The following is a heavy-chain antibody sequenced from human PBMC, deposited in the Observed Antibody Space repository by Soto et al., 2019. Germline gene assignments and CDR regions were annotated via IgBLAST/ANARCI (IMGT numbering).Heavy chain of an antibody. CDR1: GFTFSDYY. V-gene: IGHV3-11*06. J-gene: IGHJ4*02. D-gene: IGHD3-22*01. CDR2: ISSNSNYK. Sequence: LRLSCAASGFTFSDYYMSLIRQAPWKGLEWISYISSNSNYKNHADSVRGRFTISRDNAKNSLYLQMNGLRAEDTAVYYCARATGYYHTSGSDSWGQGTLVTVSS. CDR3: ARATGYYHTSGSDS.